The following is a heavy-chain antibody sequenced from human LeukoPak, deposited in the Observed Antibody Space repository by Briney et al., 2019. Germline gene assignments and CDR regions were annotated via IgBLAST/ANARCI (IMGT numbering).Heavy chain of an antibody. V-gene: IGHV1-58*01. D-gene: IGHD2-2*01. CDR1: GFTFTSTA. CDR3: ASDPPYTSSSAW. Sequence: ASVKVSCKASGFTFTSTAVQWVRQARAQRLEWIGWILVGSGNTNYAQMFQERVTLTWDVSTSTAYMVLSSLRSEDTAIYYCASDPPYTSSSAWWGQGTLVTVSS. J-gene: IGHJ4*02. CDR2: ILVGSGNT.